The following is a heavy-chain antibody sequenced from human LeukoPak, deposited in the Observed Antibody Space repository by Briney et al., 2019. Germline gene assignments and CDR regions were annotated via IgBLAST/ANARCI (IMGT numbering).Heavy chain of an antibody. Sequence: ASVKVSCKASGYTFTNYDINWVRQATGQGLEWMGWINPNSGGTNYAQKFQGWVTMTRDTSISTAYMELSRLRSDDTAVYYCARVRVFRFGPNYGMDVWGQGTTVTVSS. CDR3: ARVRVFRFGPNYGMDV. D-gene: IGHD3-10*01. CDR1: GYTFTNYD. V-gene: IGHV1-2*04. CDR2: INPNSGGT. J-gene: IGHJ6*02.